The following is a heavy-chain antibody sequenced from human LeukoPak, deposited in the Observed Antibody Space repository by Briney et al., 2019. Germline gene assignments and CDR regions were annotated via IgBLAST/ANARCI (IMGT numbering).Heavy chain of an antibody. Sequence: GGSLRLSCAASGFTFSTYSMSWVRQAPGKGLEWVSSVSSSSTYIYYVDSVKGRFTISRDNSKNTLFLQMTSLRVEDTAVYYCAKDREKPSQFDYWGQGTLVTVSS. CDR1: GFTFSTYS. V-gene: IGHV3-21*01. CDR3: AKDREKPSQFDY. CDR2: VSSSSTYI. J-gene: IGHJ4*02.